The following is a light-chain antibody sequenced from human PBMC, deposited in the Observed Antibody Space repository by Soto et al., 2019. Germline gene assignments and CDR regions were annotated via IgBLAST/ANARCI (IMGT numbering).Light chain of an antibody. Sequence: SVLTQSPSASGSPGQSVTISCTGTSSDVGGHNYVSWYQHHPGKAPKLIIYEVSKRPSGVPDRFSGSKSGNTASLTVSGLQAEDEAVYYCSSTAGNNNLVFGGGTKLTVL. CDR1: SSDVGGHNY. CDR2: EVS. V-gene: IGLV2-8*01. CDR3: SSTAGNNNLV. J-gene: IGLJ3*02.